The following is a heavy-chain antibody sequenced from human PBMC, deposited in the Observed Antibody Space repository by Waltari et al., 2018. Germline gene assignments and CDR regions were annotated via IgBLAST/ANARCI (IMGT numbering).Heavy chain of an antibody. CDR1: NNG. D-gene: IGHD2-15*01. Sequence: NNGWSWVRQPPEKGLEWIGQSHRSGRTNYNPSLESRVSISLDTANKQLSLKVTSTTAADTAVYYCARDRGRGLYLDSWGQGILVTVSP. V-gene: IGHV4-4*02. CDR3: ARDRGRGLYLDS. CDR2: SHRSGRT. J-gene: IGHJ4*02.